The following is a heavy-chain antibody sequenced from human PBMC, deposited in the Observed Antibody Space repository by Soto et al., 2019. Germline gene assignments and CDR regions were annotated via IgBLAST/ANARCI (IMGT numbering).Heavy chain of an antibody. CDR2: ISYSGSV. V-gene: IGHV4-31*03. D-gene: IGHD3-3*01. J-gene: IGHJ5*02. CDR1: GDSVRSDDYY. Sequence: QVQLQESGPGLAKPSQTLSLTCIVSGDSVRSDDYYWSWIRQHPGKGLEWIGYISYSGSVYYNPSLKSRVIISLGTSANQLSLWLSSVNAADTAVYYCARLKTLFGVVNQSWFDPCGQGTLVTVSS. CDR3: ARLKTLFGVVNQSWFDP.